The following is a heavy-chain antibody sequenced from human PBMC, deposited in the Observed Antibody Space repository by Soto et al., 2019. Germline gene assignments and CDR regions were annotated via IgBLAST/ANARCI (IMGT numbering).Heavy chain of an antibody. CDR2: IYNDGSYT. J-gene: IGHJ4*02. CDR1: GFIFKMYW. V-gene: IGHV3-74*01. Sequence: GGSLRLSCAASGFIFKMYWMHWVRQSPGKGLVWISRIYNDGSYTDYADSVKGRFTISRDNVNDTLYLQMNNLRAEDSGLYYCTRGPRPISTGTGAYWGQGTQVTVSS. CDR3: TRGPRPISTGTGAY. D-gene: IGHD3-10*01.